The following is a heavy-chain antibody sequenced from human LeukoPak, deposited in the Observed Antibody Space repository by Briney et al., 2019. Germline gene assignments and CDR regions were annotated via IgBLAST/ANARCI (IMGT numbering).Heavy chain of an antibody. J-gene: IGHJ3*02. V-gene: IGHV1-2*02. CDR1: GFTFTGYY. D-gene: IGHD3-10*01. Sequence: ASVTVSCKATGFTFTGYYMHWVRQAPGQGLEWMGWINPNSGGTNYAQKFQGRVTMTRETSISTVYMELSGLRSDDTAVYSCARGGTVVRGADDAFDIWGQGTMVTVS. CDR2: INPNSGGT. CDR3: ARGGTVVRGADDAFDI.